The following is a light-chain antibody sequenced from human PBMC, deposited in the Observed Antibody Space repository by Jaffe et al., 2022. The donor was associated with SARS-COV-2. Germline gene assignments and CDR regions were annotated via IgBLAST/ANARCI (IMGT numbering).Light chain of an antibody. CDR1: QGISNW. V-gene: IGKV1-12*01. CDR3: QQANGFPIT. J-gene: IGKJ5*01. Sequence: DIQMTQSPSSVSASVGDRVTITCRASQGISNWLAWYQQKPGTAPKLLIYATSSLQSGVPSRFSGSGSGTDFTLSISSLQPEDFATYYCQQANGFPITFGQGTRLEIK. CDR2: ATS.